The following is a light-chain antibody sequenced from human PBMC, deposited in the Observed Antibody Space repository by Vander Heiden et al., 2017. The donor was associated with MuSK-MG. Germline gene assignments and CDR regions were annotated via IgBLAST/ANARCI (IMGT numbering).Light chain of an antibody. V-gene: IGLV1-40*01. CDR1: SSNIGAGYD. Sequence: QSVLTQPPSVSGAPGQRVTISCTGSSSNIGAGYDVHWYQQLPGTVPKRLIYGNSNRPSGVPDRFSGSKSGTSASLAITGLQAEDEADYYCQSYDSSLSGFYVFGTGTKVTVL. CDR3: QSYDSSLSGFYV. CDR2: GNS. J-gene: IGLJ1*01.